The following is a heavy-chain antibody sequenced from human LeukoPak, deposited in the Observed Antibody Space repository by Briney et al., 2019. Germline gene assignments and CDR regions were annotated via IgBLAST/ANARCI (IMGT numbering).Heavy chain of an antibody. V-gene: IGHV1-2*02. J-gene: IGHJ4*02. Sequence: ASVKVSCKASGYTFTGYYMHWVRQAPGQGLEWMGWINPNSGGTNYAQKFQGRVTMTRDTSISTAYMELSRLRSDDTAVYCCARERGYSYGYGLDYWGQGTLVTVSS. CDR2: INPNSGGT. CDR3: ARERGYSYGYGLDY. D-gene: IGHD5-18*01. CDR1: GYTFTGYY.